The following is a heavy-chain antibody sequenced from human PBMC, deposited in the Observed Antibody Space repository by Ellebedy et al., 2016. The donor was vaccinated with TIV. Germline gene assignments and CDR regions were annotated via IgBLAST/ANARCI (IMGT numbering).Heavy chain of an antibody. J-gene: IGHJ4*02. CDR1: GYTFTGYY. Sequence: ASVKVSXXASGYTFTGYYMHWVRQAPGQGLEWMGWINPNSGGTNYAQKFQGRVTLTRDTSITTASMELSSLRSDDTAVYYCARDLRSGAMVRGVMGYWGQGTLVTVSS. V-gene: IGHV1-2*02. CDR2: INPNSGGT. D-gene: IGHD3-10*01. CDR3: ARDLRSGAMVRGVMGY.